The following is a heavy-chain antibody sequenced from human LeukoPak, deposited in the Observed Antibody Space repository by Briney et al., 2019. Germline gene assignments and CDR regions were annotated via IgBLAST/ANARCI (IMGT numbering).Heavy chain of an antibody. D-gene: IGHD1-26*01. CDR3: ARGAPIDL. CDR2: ISYDGSNK. Sequence: PGGSLRLSCAASGFTFSSYAMHWVRQAPGKGLEWVAVISYDGSNKYYADSVKGRFTISRDNSKNTLYLQMNSLRAEDTAVYYCARGAPIDLWGRGTLVTVSS. J-gene: IGHJ2*01. CDR1: GFTFSSYA. V-gene: IGHV3-30-3*01.